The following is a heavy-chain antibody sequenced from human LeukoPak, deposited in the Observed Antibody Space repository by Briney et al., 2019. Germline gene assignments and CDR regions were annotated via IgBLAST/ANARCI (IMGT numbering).Heavy chain of an antibody. V-gene: IGHV4-34*01. Sequence: SETLSLTCAVYGGSFSGYYWSWIRQPPGKGLEWIGEINHSGSTNYNPSLKSRVTISVDASKNQFSLRLRSMTAADTAVYYCARVPGVFYDTLTGYGSGWFDPWGQGTLVTVPS. D-gene: IGHD3-9*01. J-gene: IGHJ5*02. CDR3: ARVPGVFYDTLTGYGSGWFDP. CDR1: GGSFSGYY. CDR2: INHSGST.